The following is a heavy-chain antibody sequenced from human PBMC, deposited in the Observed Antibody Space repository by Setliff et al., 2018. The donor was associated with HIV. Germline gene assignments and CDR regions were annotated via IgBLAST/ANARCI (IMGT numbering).Heavy chain of an antibody. D-gene: IGHD6-13*01. CDR2: INPSGGST. J-gene: IGHJ4*02. Sequence: ASVKVSCKASGYTFTSYYMHWVRQAPGQGLEWMGIINPSGGSTSYAQRFQGRVTMTTDTSTSTVYMELSSLRSEDTAVYYCARADSSNWYHVDYWGQGTLVTVSS. CDR1: GYTFTSYY. CDR3: ARADSSNWYHVDY. V-gene: IGHV1-46*01.